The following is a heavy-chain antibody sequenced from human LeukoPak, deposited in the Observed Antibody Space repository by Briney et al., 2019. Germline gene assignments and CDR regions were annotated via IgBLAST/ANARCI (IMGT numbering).Heavy chain of an antibody. D-gene: IGHD2-15*01. J-gene: IGHJ4*02. CDR2: ISYDSAIK. CDR3: VRDNPRCCGVVPVNIDDF. CDR1: GFTFSTSW. Sequence: GGSLRLSCAASGFTFSTSWMTWVRQAPGKGLEWISYISYDSAIKYYADSVRGRFTISRDNAKNSLSLQMHSLRAEDTAVYYCVRDNPRCCGVVPVNIDDFWGQGTLVTVSS. V-gene: IGHV3-48*01.